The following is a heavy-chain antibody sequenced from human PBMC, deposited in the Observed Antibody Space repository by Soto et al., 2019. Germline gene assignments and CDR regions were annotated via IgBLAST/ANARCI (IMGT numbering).Heavy chain of an antibody. CDR1: GFTFSSYS. J-gene: IGHJ5*02. V-gene: IGHV3-21*01. D-gene: IGHD3-22*01. CDR2: ISSSSSYI. Sequence: GSLRLSCAASGFTFSSYSMNWVRQAPGKGLEWVSSISSSSSYIYYADSVKGRFTISRDNAKNSLYLQMNSLRAEDTAVYYCARESSSNYYDSSGSRNWFDPWGQGTLVTVSS. CDR3: ARESSSNYYDSSGSRNWFDP.